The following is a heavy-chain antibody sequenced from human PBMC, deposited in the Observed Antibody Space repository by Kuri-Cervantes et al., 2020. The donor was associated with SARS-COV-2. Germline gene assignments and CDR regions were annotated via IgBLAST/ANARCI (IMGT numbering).Heavy chain of an antibody. CDR3: ATQDFDF. Sequence: GESLKISCAASGFTVSSNYMNWVRQAPGKGLEWVSTITAGGGTYYGDSVRGRLTISRDNAKNILFLQMNSLRAEDTAVYYCATQDFDFWGQGTLVTVSS. CDR2: ITAGGGT. V-gene: IGHV3-53*01. J-gene: IGHJ4*02. CDR1: GFTVSSNY.